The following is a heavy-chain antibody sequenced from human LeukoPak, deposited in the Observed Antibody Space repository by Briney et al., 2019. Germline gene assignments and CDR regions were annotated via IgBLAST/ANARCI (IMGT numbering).Heavy chain of an antibody. CDR3: ARLIYFYYYMDV. J-gene: IGHJ6*03. Sequence: SETLSLTCTASGGSISSGRYPWGWIRQPPGKGLEWIGSIYYSRTTYYNPSLKRRVTLSVDTSKNQFSLKLSSVTAADTALYYCARLIYFYYYMDVWGKGTTVTVSS. CDR2: IYYSRTT. V-gene: IGHV4-39*01. CDR1: GGSISSGRYP.